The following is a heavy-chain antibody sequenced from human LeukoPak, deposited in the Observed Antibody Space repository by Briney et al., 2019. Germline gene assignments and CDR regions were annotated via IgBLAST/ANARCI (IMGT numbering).Heavy chain of an antibody. D-gene: IGHD2-15*01. Sequence: QPGGSLRLSCAASGFTFNSYAMSWVRQAPGKGLKWVSAISGSGVSTYYADSVKGRFTISRDNSKNTLFLQMNSLRAEDTAVYFCARQLGYCSDGNCFFDYWGQGTLVTVSS. J-gene: IGHJ4*02. CDR3: ARQLGYCSDGNCFFDY. V-gene: IGHV3-23*01. CDR2: ISGSGVST. CDR1: GFTFNSYA.